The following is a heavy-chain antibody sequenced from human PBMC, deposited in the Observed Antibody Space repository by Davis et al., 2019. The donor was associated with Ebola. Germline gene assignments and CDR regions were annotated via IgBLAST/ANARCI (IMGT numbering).Heavy chain of an antibody. CDR1: GGTFSSYA. CDR2: IIPILGIA. Sequence: SVKVSCKASGGTFSSYAISWVRQAPGQGLEWMGRIIPILGIANYAQKFQGRVTITADKSTSTAYMELSSLRSEDTAVYYCARTGSGYCISTSCRYYYYYGMDVWGQGTTVTVSS. CDR3: ARTGSGYCISTSCRYYYYYGMDV. J-gene: IGHJ6*02. D-gene: IGHD2-2*01. V-gene: IGHV1-69*04.